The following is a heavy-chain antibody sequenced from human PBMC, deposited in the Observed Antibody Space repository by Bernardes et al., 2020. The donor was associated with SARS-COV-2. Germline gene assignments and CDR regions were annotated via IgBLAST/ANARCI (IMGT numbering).Heavy chain of an antibody. Sequence: GGSLRLSCGTSGLTFSNAWMSWVRQAPGKGLEWVGRIRSETDGGTTDYAAPVKGRFTISRDDSKNTVYLQMNSLTTEDTAVYYCNTERRWNERLYWGQGTLVTVDS. V-gene: IGHV3-15*01. J-gene: IGHJ4*02. CDR3: NTERRWNERLY. D-gene: IGHD1-1*01. CDR2: IRSETDGGTT. CDR1: GLTFSNAW.